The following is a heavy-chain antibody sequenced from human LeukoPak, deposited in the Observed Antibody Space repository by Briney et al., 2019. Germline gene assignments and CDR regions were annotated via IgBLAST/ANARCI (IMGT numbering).Heavy chain of an antibody. CDR2: ISDSGGST. CDR1: GFTFSSYA. CDR3: AKDLSPYIVVVPAAIGY. J-gene: IGHJ4*02. Sequence: PGGSLRLSCAASGFTFSSYAMSWVRQAPGKGLEWVSGISDSGGSTYYPDSVKDRFTISRDNSKNTLYLQMNSLRAEDTAVYYCAKDLSPYIVVVPAAIGYWGQGTLVTVSS. V-gene: IGHV3-23*01. D-gene: IGHD2-2*02.